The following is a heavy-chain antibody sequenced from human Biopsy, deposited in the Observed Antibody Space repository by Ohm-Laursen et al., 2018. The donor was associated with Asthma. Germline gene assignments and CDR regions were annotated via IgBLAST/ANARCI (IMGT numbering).Heavy chain of an antibody. D-gene: IGHD4-17*01. CDR2: HDHEEGGT. CDR1: GYSLTDLS. Sequence: ASVKVSCKIYGYSLTDLSMYWVRQAPGQGLEWMGGHDHEEGGTVNTRRFQGRVTMTEDTSTDTAYMELSSLSSDDTAVYYCASDFPKDYVRYNFQFWGQGTLVTVSS. J-gene: IGHJ4*02. CDR3: ASDFPKDYVRYNFQF. V-gene: IGHV1-24*01.